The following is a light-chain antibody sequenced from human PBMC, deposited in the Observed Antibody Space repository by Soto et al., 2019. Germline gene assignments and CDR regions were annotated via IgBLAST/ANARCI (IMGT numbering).Light chain of an antibody. Sequence: DIQMTQSPSSLSASLVDRVTITCRASQSISYSLNWFQQKPGKAPKVLIYAASSLPSGVPSRFSGSGSGTEFTLTITSLQPDDFATYYCQQYYSYPRTFGQGTKVDI. CDR1: QSISYS. J-gene: IGKJ1*01. CDR2: AAS. CDR3: QQYYSYPRT. V-gene: IGKV1-16*01.